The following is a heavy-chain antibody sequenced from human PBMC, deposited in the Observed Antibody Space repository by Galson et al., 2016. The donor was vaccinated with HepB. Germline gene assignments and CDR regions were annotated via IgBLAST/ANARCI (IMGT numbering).Heavy chain of an antibody. CDR1: GFVFSNYA. CDR2: ISITGS. J-gene: IGHJ4*02. Sequence: SLRLSCAASGFVFSNYAMGWVRQAPGRGLQWVSAISITGSHYAASVKGRFTIPRDNSRNTLFPQMNSLTAEDTAVYYCAKESPKWGLIYFADYWGQGTLVTVSS. D-gene: IGHD3-9*01. CDR3: AKESPKWGLIYFADY. V-gene: IGHV3-23*01.